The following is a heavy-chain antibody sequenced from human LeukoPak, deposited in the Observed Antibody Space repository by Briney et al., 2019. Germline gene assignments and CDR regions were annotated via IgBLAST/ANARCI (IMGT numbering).Heavy chain of an antibody. D-gene: IGHD1-26*01. Sequence: SETLSLTCAVSGGSISSPSYFWGWIRQPPGKGLEWIGSIYFSGNSYYNPSLKSRVIISVDTSKNQLSLKLSSVTAADTAVYYCARDSGSYYVEGAFDYWGQGTLVTVSS. V-gene: IGHV4-39*07. CDR2: IYFSGNS. CDR1: GGSISSPSYF. J-gene: IGHJ4*02. CDR3: ARDSGSYYVEGAFDY.